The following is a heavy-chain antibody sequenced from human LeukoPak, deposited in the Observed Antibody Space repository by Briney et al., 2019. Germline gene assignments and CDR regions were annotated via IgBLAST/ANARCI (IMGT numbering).Heavy chain of an antibody. CDR1: GFTFSSYW. V-gene: IGHV3-74*01. J-gene: IGHJ6*02. CDR3: ARDYGRSRDYGMDV. D-gene: IGHD3-10*01. Sequence: GGSLRLSCAASGFTFSSYWMHWVRKAPGKGLVWVSRVNSDGSSTTYADSVKGRFTISRDNAKNTLYLQMNSLRAEDTAVYFCARDYGRSRDYGMDVWGQGTTVTVSS. CDR2: VNSDGSST.